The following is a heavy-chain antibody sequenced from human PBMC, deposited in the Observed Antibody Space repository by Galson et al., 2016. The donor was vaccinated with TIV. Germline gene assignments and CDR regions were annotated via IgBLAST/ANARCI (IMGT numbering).Heavy chain of an antibody. CDR1: GDTFSSFV. J-gene: IGHJ6*02. Sequence: SVKVSCKASGDTFSSFVISWVRQAPGQGLEWMGGIIPLFGEAHYAQKFQGRVPISEDESTSTVYMELSGLRAGDMAMYYWAKGRNTAMDTYYYYYGLDVWGQGTTVTVS. CDR2: IIPLFGEA. CDR3: AKGRNTAMDTYYYYYGLDV. V-gene: IGHV1-69*13. D-gene: IGHD5-18*01.